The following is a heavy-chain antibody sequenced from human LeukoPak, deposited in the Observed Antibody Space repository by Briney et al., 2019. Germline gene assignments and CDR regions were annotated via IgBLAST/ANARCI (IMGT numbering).Heavy chain of an antibody. CDR3: AKAPVDCSGGSCYSYHFDY. CDR1: GFTFSSYA. Sequence: GGSLRLSCAASGFTFSSYAMNWVRQAPGKGLEWVSGISNSGGSTYYADSVKGRFTISRDNSKNTLYLQMNSLRAEDTAVYYCAKAPVDCSGGSCYSYHFDYWGQGTLVTVSS. CDR2: ISNSGGST. D-gene: IGHD2-15*01. V-gene: IGHV3-23*01. J-gene: IGHJ4*02.